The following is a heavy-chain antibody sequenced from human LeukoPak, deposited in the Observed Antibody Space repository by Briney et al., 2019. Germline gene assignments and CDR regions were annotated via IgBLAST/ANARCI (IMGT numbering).Heavy chain of an antibody. J-gene: IGHJ5*02. CDR3: EKTLRYSGYFSP. D-gene: IGHD3-22*01. Sequence: QSGGSLRLSCAASGFTFNSYAMTWVRQAPGKGLEWVSAISGGGVNTYYADSVKGRFTISRDNSKNMLYLQMNSLRAEDTAVYYCEKTLRYSGYFSPWGQGTLVTVSS. CDR2: ISGGGVNT. CDR1: GFTFNSYA. V-gene: IGHV3-23*01.